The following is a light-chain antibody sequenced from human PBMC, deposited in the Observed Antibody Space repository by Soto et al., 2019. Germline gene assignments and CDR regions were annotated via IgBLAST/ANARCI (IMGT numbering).Light chain of an antibody. V-gene: IGLV3-1*01. CDR2: SDN. Sequence: SYELTHPPSVAVSPGQTSSITCSGDKLGDKYICWYQQKPGPSPVLVIYSDNKRPSGIPERFSGSNSGNTATLAISGTQAMDEADYCCQAWVSRTVVFGGGTKVTVL. CDR1: KLGDKY. CDR3: QAWVSRTVV. J-gene: IGLJ3*02.